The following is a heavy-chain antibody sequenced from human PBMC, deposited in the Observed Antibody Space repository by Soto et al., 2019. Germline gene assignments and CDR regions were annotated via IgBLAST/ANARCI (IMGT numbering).Heavy chain of an antibody. D-gene: IGHD2-2*03. Sequence: QVQLQESGPGLVKPSETLSLTCTVSGGSISSYYWSWIRQPPGKGLEWIGYIYYSGSTNYNPSLKSRVTKSVDTSKNQFSLKLSSVTAADTAVYYCARLSGGTGYCSSTSCLPDYYYYYYMDVWGKGTTVTVSS. J-gene: IGHJ6*03. V-gene: IGHV4-59*08. CDR3: ARLSGGTGYCSSTSCLPDYYYYYYMDV. CDR1: GGSISSYY. CDR2: IYYSGST.